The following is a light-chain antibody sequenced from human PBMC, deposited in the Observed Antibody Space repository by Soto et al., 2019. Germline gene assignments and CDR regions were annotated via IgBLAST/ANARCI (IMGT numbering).Light chain of an antibody. CDR1: QSINTY. Sequence: DLQMTQSPSSLSASIGDGVTITCRASQSINTYLNWYQQKPGKAPKLLISAASNLQSGVPSRFSGSGSGTDFTLTISSLQTEDFATYYCQQSFSTLLITFGQGTRLEMK. CDR3: QQSFSTLLIT. J-gene: IGKJ5*01. CDR2: AAS. V-gene: IGKV1-39*01.